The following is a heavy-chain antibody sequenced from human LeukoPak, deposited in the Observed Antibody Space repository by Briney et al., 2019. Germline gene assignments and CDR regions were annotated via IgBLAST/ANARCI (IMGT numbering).Heavy chain of an antibody. D-gene: IGHD6-13*01. CDR2: IIPIFGTA. Sequence: ASVKVSCKAFGGTFSSYAISWVRQAPGQGLEWMGGIIPIFGTANYAQKFQGRVTITADKSTSTAYMELSSLRSEDTAVYYCARGPLYSSSWRDVSYYYYYMDVWGKGTTVTIFS. J-gene: IGHJ6*03. V-gene: IGHV1-69*06. CDR3: ARGPLYSSSWRDVSYYYYYMDV. CDR1: GGTFSSYA.